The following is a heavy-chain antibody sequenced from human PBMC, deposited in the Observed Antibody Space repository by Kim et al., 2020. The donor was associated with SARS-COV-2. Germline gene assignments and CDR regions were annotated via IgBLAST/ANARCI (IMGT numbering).Heavy chain of an antibody. Sequence: ASVKVSCKASGYTFTGYYMHWVRQAPGQGLEWMGWINPNSGGTNYAQKFQGRVTMTRDTSISTAYMELSRLRSDDTAVYYCARGGFVVVVAATNFDYWGQGTLVTVSS. CDR2: INPNSGGT. CDR3: ARGGFVVVVAATNFDY. J-gene: IGHJ4*02. V-gene: IGHV1-2*02. D-gene: IGHD2-15*01. CDR1: GYTFTGYY.